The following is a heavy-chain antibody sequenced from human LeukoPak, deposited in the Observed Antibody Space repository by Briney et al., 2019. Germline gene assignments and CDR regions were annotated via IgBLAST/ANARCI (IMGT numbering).Heavy chain of an antibody. Sequence: GGSLRLSCAASGFTFSNYWMHWVRQAPGKGLVWVSRINSDGSSTNYADSVKGRFTISRDNAKNTLSLQMNSLRAEDTAVYYCARERLVCIRTSCYLAAFDLWGQGTVVTVSS. J-gene: IGHJ3*01. CDR3: ARERLVCIRTSCYLAAFDL. CDR1: GFTFSNYW. CDR2: INSDGSST. V-gene: IGHV3-74*01. D-gene: IGHD2-2*01.